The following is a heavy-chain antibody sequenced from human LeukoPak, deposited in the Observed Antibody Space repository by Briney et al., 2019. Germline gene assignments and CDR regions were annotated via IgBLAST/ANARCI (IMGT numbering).Heavy chain of an antibody. CDR3: ARDSSSWKYYYYYMDV. V-gene: IGHV1-24*01. J-gene: IGHJ6*03. Sequence: ASVKVSCKVSGYTLTELSMHWVRQAPGKGLEWMGGFDPEDGETIYAQKFQGRVTMTEDTSTDTAYMELSSLRSEDTAVYYCARDSSSWKYYYYYMDVWGKGTTVTVSS. D-gene: IGHD6-13*01. CDR2: FDPEDGET. CDR1: GYTLTELS.